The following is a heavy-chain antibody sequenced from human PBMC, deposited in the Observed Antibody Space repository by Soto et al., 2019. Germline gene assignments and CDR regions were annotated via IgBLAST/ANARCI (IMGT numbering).Heavy chain of an antibody. CDR1: GFSFSTYP. D-gene: IGHD1-1*01. V-gene: IGHV3-23*01. J-gene: IGHJ4*02. CDR2: ISDSVTNT. CDR3: AKEKPTTTCFDS. Sequence: EVQFLESGGRLVQPGGSLRLSFVASGFSFSTYPMTWVRQAPGKGLEWVSLISDSVTNTYYAESVKGRFTISRDNSQNTLYLQMNTLRAEDTAVYYCAKEKPTTTCFDSWGQGTLVTVSS.